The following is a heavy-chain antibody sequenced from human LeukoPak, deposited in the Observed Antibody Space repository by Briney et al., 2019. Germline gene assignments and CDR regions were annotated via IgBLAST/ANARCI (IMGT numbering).Heavy chain of an antibody. CDR3: ARDDYYDSSGLDY. D-gene: IGHD3-22*01. CDR1: GLTVSRHY. V-gene: IGHV3-53*01. J-gene: IGHJ4*02. Sequence: GGSLRLSCAASGLTVSRHYMTWVSQAPGKGLEWLSVISTGGSTNYADSVKGRFTISRDNSKNMLYLQMNSLRAEDTAVYYCARDDYYDSSGLDYWGQGTLVTVSS. CDR2: ISTGGST.